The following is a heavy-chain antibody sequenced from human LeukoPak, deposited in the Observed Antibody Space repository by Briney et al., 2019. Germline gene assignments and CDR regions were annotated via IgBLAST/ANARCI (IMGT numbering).Heavy chain of an antibody. CDR3: AKDEAGYYYGSGSYFY. CDR1: GFTFDDYA. J-gene: IGHJ4*02. V-gene: IGHV3-9*01. D-gene: IGHD3-10*01. Sequence: GGSLRLSCAASGFTFDDYAMHWARQAPGKGLEWVSGISWNSGSIGYADSVKGRFTISRDNAKNSLYLQTNSLRAEDTALYYCAKDEAGYYYGSGSYFYWGQGTLVTVSS. CDR2: ISWNSGSI.